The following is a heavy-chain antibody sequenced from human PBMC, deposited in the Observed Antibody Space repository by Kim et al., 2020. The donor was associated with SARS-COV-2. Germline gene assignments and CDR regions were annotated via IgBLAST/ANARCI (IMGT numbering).Heavy chain of an antibody. CDR3: ARDWNWGIDV. CDR2: ISVTDAI. D-gene: IGHD7-27*01. V-gene: IGHV3-48*02. CDR1: GFTFTTYN. J-gene: IGHJ4*02. Sequence: GGSLRLSCAASGFTFTTYNMNWVRQAPGKGLEWISYISVTDAIYYADSVKGRSTISRDYAKNSLDLQMNSLRDEDTAVYYCARDWNWGIDVWGQGTLVTVSS.